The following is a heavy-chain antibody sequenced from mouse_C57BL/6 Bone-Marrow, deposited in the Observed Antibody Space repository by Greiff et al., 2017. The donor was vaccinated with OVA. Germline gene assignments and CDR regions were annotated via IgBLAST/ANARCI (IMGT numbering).Heavy chain of an antibody. J-gene: IGHJ4*01. CDR1: GFTFSSYG. CDR2: ISSGGSYT. CDR3: ARESLWDGAMDY. Sequence: EVMLVESGGDLVKPGGSLKLSCAASGFTFSSYGMSWVRQTPDKRLEWVATISSGGSYTYYPDSVKGRFTISRDNAKNTLYLQMSSLKSEDTAMYYCARESLWDGAMDYWGQGTSVTVSS. D-gene: IGHD4-1*01. V-gene: IGHV5-6*01.